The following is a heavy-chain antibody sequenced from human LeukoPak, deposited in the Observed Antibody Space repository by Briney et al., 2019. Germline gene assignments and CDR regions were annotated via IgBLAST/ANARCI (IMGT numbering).Heavy chain of an antibody. CDR1: GYNITNYW. V-gene: IGHV5-51*01. CDR3: ARLGKGLLRYSFDY. Sequence: GESLKISCEVSGYNITNYWIGWLRQMPGKGLEWMAIIFPGDSTATYNPSFQGQVSLSVDKSVSAAYLQWSSLQASDTAIYYCARLGKGLLRYSFDYWGHGTLVTVAS. CDR2: IFPGDSTA. J-gene: IGHJ4*01. D-gene: IGHD3-16*01.